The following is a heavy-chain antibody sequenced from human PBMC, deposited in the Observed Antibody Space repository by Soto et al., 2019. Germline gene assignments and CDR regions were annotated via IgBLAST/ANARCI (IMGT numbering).Heavy chain of an antibody. CDR1: GFTVSSNY. D-gene: IGHD2-2*01. CDR2: IYSGGTT. CDR3: ARGYCGSSSTCYAAWFDP. J-gene: IGHJ5*02. V-gene: IGHV3-66*01. Sequence: EVQLVESGGDLVQPGGSLRLSCAASGFTVSSNYMSWVRQAPGKRLEWVSLIYSGGTTYYTDSVKGRFIISRDNSKNTVYLQMISLTVEDTAVYYCARGYCGSSSTCYAAWFDPWGQGTLVTVSS.